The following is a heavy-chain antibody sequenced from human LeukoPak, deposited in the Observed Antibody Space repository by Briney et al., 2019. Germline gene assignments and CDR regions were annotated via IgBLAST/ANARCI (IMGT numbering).Heavy chain of an antibody. Sequence: TGGSLRLSCAASGFTFSSYGMHWVRQAPGKGLEWVAFIRYDGSNKYYADSVKGRFTISGDNSKNTLYLQMNSLRAEDTAVYYCARGTSISSHPPCDYWGQGTLVTVSS. CDR1: GFTFSSYG. V-gene: IGHV3-30*02. CDR3: ARGTSISSHPPCDY. CDR2: IRYDGSNK. J-gene: IGHJ4*02. D-gene: IGHD6-13*01.